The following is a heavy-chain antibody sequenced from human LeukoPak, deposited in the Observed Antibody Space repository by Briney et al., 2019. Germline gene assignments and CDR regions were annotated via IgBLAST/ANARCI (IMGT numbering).Heavy chain of an antibody. CDR3: ATDISTHYFGS. V-gene: IGHV3-30*02. J-gene: IGHJ4*02. CDR2: IWYDASNK. D-gene: IGHD3-9*01. Sequence: GGSLRLSCAASGISFRSYGMHWVRQAPGKGLEWVTFIWYDASNKYYAESVKGRFTISRDNSRNTVFLQMNNLRAEDTAIYYCATDISTHYFGSWGQGTLVTVSS. CDR1: GISFRSYG.